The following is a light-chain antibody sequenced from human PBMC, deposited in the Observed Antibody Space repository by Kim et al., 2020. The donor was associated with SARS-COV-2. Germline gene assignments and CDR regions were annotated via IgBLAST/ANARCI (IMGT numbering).Light chain of an antibody. J-gene: IGLJ3*02. CDR2: RDS. CDR3: QVWDSSTAWV. CDR1: NSGSKN. V-gene: IGLV3-9*01. Sequence: VDLGQTARITCGGNNSGSKNVHWYQQKPGQAPVLVIYRDSNRPSGIPERFSGSNSGNTATLTISRAQAGDEADYYCQVWDSSTAWVFGGGTQLTVL.